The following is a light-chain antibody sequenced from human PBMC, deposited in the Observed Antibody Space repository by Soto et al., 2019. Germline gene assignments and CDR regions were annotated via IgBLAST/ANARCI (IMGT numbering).Light chain of an antibody. CDR2: GAS. Sequence: EIVLTQSPGTLSLSPGERATLSCRASQSVTSNYLSWYQQKPGQAPRLLIYGASTRATGIPDRFSGSGSGTDFTLTISRREPDDFAVYYCQQYGSSPPLSFGGGTKVEIK. CDR3: QQYGSSPPLS. CDR1: QSVTSNY. V-gene: IGKV3-20*01. J-gene: IGKJ4*01.